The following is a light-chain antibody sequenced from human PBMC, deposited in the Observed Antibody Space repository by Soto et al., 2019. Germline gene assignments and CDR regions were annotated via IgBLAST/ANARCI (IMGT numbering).Light chain of an antibody. J-gene: IGLJ1*01. V-gene: IGLV2-14*01. CDR1: SSDVGGYNY. CDR3: SSYTSSSTPLV. Sequence: QSVLTQPACVSGSPGQSITISCTGTSSDVGGYNYVSWYRQHPGKAPKLMIYEVSNRPSGVSNRFSGSKSGNTASLTISGLQAEDEADYYCSSYTSSSTPLVFGTGTKVTVL. CDR2: EVS.